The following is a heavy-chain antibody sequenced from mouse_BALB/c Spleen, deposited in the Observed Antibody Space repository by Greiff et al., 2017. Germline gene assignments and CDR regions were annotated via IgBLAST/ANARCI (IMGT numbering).Heavy chain of an antibody. CDR1: GYTFTSYW. Sequence: QVQLKESGTVLARPGASVKMSCKASGYTFTSYWMHWVKQRPGQGLEWIGEIDPSDSYTNYNQKFKGKATLTVDKSSSTAYMQLSSLTSEDSAVYYCARRGGDAMDYWGQGTSVTVSS. CDR2: IDPSDSYT. CDR3: ARRGGDAMDY. V-gene: IGHV1-69*02. J-gene: IGHJ4*01.